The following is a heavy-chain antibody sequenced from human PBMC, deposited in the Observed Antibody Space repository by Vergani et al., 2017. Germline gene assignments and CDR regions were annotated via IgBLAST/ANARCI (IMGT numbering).Heavy chain of an antibody. D-gene: IGHD2-2*01. V-gene: IGHV3-21*01. CDR2: ISSSSTYI. Sequence: EVQLVESGGGLVKPGGSLRLSCAASGFTFSSYSMNLVRQAPGKGLEWVSSISSSSTYIYYADSVKGRFTISRDNAKNSLYLQMNSLRAEDTAVYYCASARLLPAAHYYFDYWGQGTLVTVSS. CDR1: GFTFSSYS. J-gene: IGHJ4*02. CDR3: ASARLLPAAHYYFDY.